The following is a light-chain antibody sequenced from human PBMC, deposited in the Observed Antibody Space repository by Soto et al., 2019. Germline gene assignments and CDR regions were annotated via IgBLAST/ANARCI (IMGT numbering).Light chain of an antibody. CDR3: SSYTSTMTNV. J-gene: IGLJ1*01. Sequence: QSALTQPASVSGSPGQSITISCTGTSSDVGGFNSVSWYQLRPGTAPKLILYDVVDRPSGVSYRSSGSKSGNTASLTISGLQAADEADHFCSSYTSTMTNVFGSGTKVTVL. V-gene: IGLV2-14*03. CDR1: SSDVGGFNS. CDR2: DVV.